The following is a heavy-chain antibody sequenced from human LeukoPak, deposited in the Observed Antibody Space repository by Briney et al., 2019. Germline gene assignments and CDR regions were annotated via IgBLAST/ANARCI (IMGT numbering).Heavy chain of an antibody. CDR2: VHLGTSDT. J-gene: IGHJ5*02. Sequence: GESLKISCKASGHIFHNYLLGGRRQMRGKGLGWVGIVHLGTSDTHNSPSFQGQVTISVDTSTTTAYLYWRSLSASDTAMYYCATRRYSGSPNYFDPWGQGTLVTVSS. D-gene: IGHD1-26*01. CDR3: ATRRYSGSPNYFDP. CDR1: GHIFHNYL. V-gene: IGHV5-51*01.